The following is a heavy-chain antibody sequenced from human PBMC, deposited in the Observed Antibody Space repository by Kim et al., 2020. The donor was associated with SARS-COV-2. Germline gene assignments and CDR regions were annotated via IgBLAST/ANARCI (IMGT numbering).Heavy chain of an antibody. J-gene: IGHJ4*02. V-gene: IGHV1-46*01. Sequence: ASVKVSCKASGYTFTSYYMHWVRQAPGQGLEWMGIINPSGGSTSYAQKFQGRVTMTRDTSTSTVYMELSSLRSEDTAVYYCARDPRDVGATGRYDYWGQGTLVTVSS. CDR1: GYTFTSYY. CDR3: ARDPRDVGATGRYDY. D-gene: IGHD1-26*01. CDR2: INPSGGST.